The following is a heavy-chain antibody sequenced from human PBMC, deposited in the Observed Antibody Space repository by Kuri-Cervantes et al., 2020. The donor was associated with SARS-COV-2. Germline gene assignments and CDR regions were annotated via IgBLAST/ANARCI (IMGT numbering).Heavy chain of an antibody. Sequence: GESLKISCAASGFTFSSYAMHWVRQAPGKGLEWVAVISYDGSNKYYADSVKGRFTISRDNSKNTLYLQMNSLRAEDTAVYYCARDRPGSGSFAYWGQGTLVTVSS. J-gene: IGHJ4*02. CDR1: GFTFSSYA. CDR3: ARDRPGSGSFAY. CDR2: ISYDGSNK. V-gene: IGHV3-30-3*01. D-gene: IGHD3-10*01.